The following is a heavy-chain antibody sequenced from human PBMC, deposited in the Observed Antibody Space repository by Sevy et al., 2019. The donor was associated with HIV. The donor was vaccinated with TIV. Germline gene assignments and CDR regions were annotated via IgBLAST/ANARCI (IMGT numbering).Heavy chain of an antibody. CDR2: IYYTGTT. CDR1: GCSISSSSYY. Sequence: SETLSLTCTVSGCSISSSSYYWAWIRQSPGKGLEWSGSIYYTGTTHSNPSLKSRVTISKDISKNQFFLRMRSVTAADTAMYFCARPTSMASYTLDVWGQGTTVTVSS. J-gene: IGHJ6*02. D-gene: IGHD3-10*01. CDR3: ARPTSMASYTLDV. V-gene: IGHV4-39*01.